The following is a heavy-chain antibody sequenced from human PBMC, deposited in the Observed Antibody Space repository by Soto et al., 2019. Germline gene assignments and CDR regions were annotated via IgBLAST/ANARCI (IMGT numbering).Heavy chain of an antibody. CDR3: VRFYCSVGSCYACWHFDL. V-gene: IGHV1-18*01. Sequence: QVQLVQSGGEVKKPGASVKVSCQASGYTFSDYAISWVRQAPGQGREWMGWISASTRNTDQAQNFQGRVIMTLDTSTHTAYMELRSLRSDDTAVYYCVRFYCSVGSCYACWHFDLWGRGTLVTVSS. D-gene: IGHD2-15*01. CDR1: GYTFSDYA. CDR2: ISASTRNT. J-gene: IGHJ2*01.